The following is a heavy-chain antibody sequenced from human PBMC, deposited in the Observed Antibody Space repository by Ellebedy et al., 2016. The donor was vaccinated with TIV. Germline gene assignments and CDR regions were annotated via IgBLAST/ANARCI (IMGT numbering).Heavy chain of an antibody. CDR3: ARDLYGDYEEGGFDY. Sequence: AASVKVSCKTSGYSFLSYDIFWVRQAPGQGLEWMGWISAYNGNTNYAQKLQGRVTMTTDTSTSTAYMELRSLRSDDTAVYYCARDLYGDYEEGGFDYWGQGTLVTVSS. V-gene: IGHV1-18*01. J-gene: IGHJ4*02. CDR2: ISAYNGNT. D-gene: IGHD4-17*01. CDR1: GYSFLSYD.